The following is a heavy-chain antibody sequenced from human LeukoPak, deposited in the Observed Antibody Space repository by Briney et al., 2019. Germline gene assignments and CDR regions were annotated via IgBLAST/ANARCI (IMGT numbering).Heavy chain of an antibody. V-gene: IGHV3-64D*09. J-gene: IGHJ4*02. CDR2: INTNGGNT. Sequence: GGSLRLSCSASGFTFSSYAMLWVRQAPGKGLEYVSAINTNGGNTYYADSVKGRFTISRDNSKSTLYLQMSSLRAEDTAVYSCASHYDTSGYHYFDFWGQGTLVTVSS. CDR3: ASHYDTSGYHYFDF. D-gene: IGHD3-22*01. CDR1: GFTFSSYA.